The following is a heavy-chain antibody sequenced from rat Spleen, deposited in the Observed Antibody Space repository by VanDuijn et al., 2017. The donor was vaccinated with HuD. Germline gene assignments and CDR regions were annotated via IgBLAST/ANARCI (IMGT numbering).Heavy chain of an antibody. CDR2: ISYDDSNT. J-gene: IGHJ2*01. D-gene: IGHD1-7*01. Sequence: EVQLIESGGDLVQPGRSMKLSCAASGLSFSNYDMAWVRQAPKKGLEWVATISYDDSNTYYRDSVKGRFTISRDNAKSTLYLQMDSLRPEDTATYYCVRLRYGSDYWGQGVMVTVSS. CDR3: VRLRYGSDY. V-gene: IGHV5-7*01. CDR1: GLSFSNYD.